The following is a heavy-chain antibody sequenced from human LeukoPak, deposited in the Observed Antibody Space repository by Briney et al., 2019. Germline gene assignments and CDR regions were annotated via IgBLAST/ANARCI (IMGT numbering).Heavy chain of an antibody. V-gene: IGHV7-4-1*02. CDR3: ARSDSYGGDY. CDR1: GYTFTSHA. D-gene: IGHD5-18*01. J-gene: IGHJ4*02. Sequence: ASVQVSCQASGYTFTSHAMYWVRLAPGQGLEWMGWINTNTGNPTYAQGYTGRFVFSLDTSVSTAYLQISSLKAEDTAVYYCARSDSYGGDYWGQGTLVTVSS. CDR2: INTNTGNP.